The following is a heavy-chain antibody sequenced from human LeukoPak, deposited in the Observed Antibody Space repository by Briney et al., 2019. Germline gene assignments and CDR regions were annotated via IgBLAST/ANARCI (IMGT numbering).Heavy chain of an antibody. CDR2: IYWDDDK. Sequence: SGPTLVNPTQTLTLTCTFSGFSLSTTGICVSWIRQSPGKALEWLAVIYWDDDKRYSPSLKSRLTITGDTSNNQVVLTMTNMDPVDTATYYCAQSKSYYGSSGYDFDSWGQGTLVTVSS. D-gene: IGHD3-22*01. CDR1: GFSLSTTGIC. J-gene: IGHJ4*02. V-gene: IGHV2-5*08. CDR3: AQSKSYYGSSGYDFDS.